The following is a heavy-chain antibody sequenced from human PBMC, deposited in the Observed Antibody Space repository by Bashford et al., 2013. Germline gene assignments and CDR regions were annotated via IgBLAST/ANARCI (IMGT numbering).Heavy chain of an antibody. V-gene: IGHV1-2*06. CDR2: ILPNSGVT. CDR1: GYTFSDYY. CDR3: ARPSAIALAGFDS. J-gene: IGHJ4*02. Sequence: ASVKVSCKTSGYTFSDYYMHWVRQAPGQGLEWMGRILPNSGVTNYAPKFQGRVTLTRDTSVATAYMQLSRLRSDDTAVYYCARPSAIALAGFDSWGQGTLVTVSS. D-gene: IGHD6-19*01.